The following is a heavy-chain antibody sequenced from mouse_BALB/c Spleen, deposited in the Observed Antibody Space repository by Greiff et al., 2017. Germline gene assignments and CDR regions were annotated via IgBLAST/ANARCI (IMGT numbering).Heavy chain of an antibody. CDR3: ARPYYGSSHWYFDV. J-gene: IGHJ1*01. CDR1: GFDFSRYW. V-gene: IGHV4-1*02. D-gene: IGHD1-1*01. CDR2: INPDSSTI. Sequence: EVKVIESGGGLVQPGGSLKLSCAASGFDFSRYWMSWVRQAPGKGLEWIGEINPDSSTINYTPSLKDKFIISRDNAKNTLYLQMSKVRSEDTALYYCARPYYGSSHWYFDVWGAGTTVTVSS.